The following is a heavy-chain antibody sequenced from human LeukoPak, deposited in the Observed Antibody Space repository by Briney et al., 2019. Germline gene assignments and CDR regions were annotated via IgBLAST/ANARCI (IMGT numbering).Heavy chain of an antibody. Sequence: GASVKVSCKASGYTFTGYYMHWVRQAPGQGLEWMGWINPNSGGTNYAQKFQGRVTMTRNTSISTACMELSRLRSDDTAVYYCARASIANWNYGYWGQGTLVTVSS. J-gene: IGHJ4*02. CDR1: GYTFTGYY. D-gene: IGHD1-7*01. CDR2: INPNSGGT. V-gene: IGHV1-2*02. CDR3: ARASIANWNYGY.